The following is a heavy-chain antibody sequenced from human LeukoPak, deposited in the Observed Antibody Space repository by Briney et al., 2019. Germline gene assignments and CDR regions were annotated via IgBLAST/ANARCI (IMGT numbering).Heavy chain of an antibody. Sequence: PGRSLRLSCGASGFTFSSYAMSWVRQAPGKGLEWVATFTGSGGSTYYADSVKGRFTISRDNSKNSLDLQMNSLRAEDTAVYYCATQSGSNLHRAMDVWGQGTTVTVSS. CDR3: ATQSGSNLHRAMDV. CDR1: GFTFSSYA. CDR2: FTGSGGST. V-gene: IGHV3-23*01. J-gene: IGHJ6*02. D-gene: IGHD3-10*01.